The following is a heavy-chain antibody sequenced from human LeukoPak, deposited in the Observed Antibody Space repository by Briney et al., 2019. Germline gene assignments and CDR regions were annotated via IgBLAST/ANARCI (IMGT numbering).Heavy chain of an antibody. D-gene: IGHD4-17*01. Sequence: SETLSLTCTVSGGSISSGSHYWSWIRQPAGKGLEWIGRIYTSGSTNYHPSLKSRVTISVDTSKNQFSLKLSSVTAADTAVYYCVSYPTYGDYAYKPVYWGQGTPAAVSS. CDR3: VSYPTYGDYAYKPVY. CDR1: GGSISSGSHY. J-gene: IGHJ4*02. V-gene: IGHV4-61*02. CDR2: IYTSGST.